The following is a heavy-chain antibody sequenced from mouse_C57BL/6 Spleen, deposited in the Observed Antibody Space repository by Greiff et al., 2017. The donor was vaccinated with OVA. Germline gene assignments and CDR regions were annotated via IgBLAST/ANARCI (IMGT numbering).Heavy chain of an antibody. J-gene: IGHJ2*01. D-gene: IGHD2-2*01. CDR3: ARDGTEGYEDFDY. CDR1: GYTFTSYW. Sequence: QVQLQQSGTELVKPGASVKLSCKASGYTFTSYWMHWVKQRPGQGLEWIGNINPSNGGTNYNEKFKSKATLTVDKSSSTAYMQLSSLTSEDSAVYYGARDGTEGYEDFDYWGQGTTLTVSS. V-gene: IGHV1-53*01. CDR2: INPSNGGT.